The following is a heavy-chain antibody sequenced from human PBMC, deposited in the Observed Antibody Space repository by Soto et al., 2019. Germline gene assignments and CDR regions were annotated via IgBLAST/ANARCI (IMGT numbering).Heavy chain of an antibody. V-gene: IGHV1-24*01. CDR3: ATVGVATIGESNFDY. Sequence: ASVKVSCKVSGYTLTELSMHWVRQAPGKGLEWMGGFDPEDGETIYAQKFQGRVTMTEDTSTDTAYMELSSLRSEDTAVYYCATVGVATIGESNFDYWGQGTLVTVSS. D-gene: IGHD5-12*01. J-gene: IGHJ4*02. CDR2: FDPEDGET. CDR1: GYTLTELS.